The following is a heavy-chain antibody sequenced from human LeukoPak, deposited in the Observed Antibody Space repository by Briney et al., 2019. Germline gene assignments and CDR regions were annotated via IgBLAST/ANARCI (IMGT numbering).Heavy chain of an antibody. Sequence: SETLSLTCTVSGYSLSSGYYWGWIRQPPGKGLEWIGYVYYSGSTEYNPSLRSRVTISLEMSKHQFSLNLTSVTAADTAVYYCASNTGTVFDYWGQGALVTVSS. CDR3: ASNTGTVFDY. CDR1: GYSLSSGYY. J-gene: IGHJ4*02. CDR2: VYYSGST. V-gene: IGHV4-61*01. D-gene: IGHD7-27*01.